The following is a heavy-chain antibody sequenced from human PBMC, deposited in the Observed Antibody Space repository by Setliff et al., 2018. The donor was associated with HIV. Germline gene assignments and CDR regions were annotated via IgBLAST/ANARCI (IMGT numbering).Heavy chain of an antibody. CDR3: ARHIVVVTAINYYYYGMDV. CDR1: GYSISSGYY. CDR2: IYHSGST. J-gene: IGHJ6*02. Sequence: PSETLSLTCAVSGYSISSGYYWGWIRQPPGKGLEWIGSIYHSGSTYYNPSLKSRVTISVDTSKNQFSLKLSSMTAADTAVYYCARHIVVVTAINYYYYGMDVWGQGTTVTVSS. V-gene: IGHV4-38-2*01. D-gene: IGHD2-21*02.